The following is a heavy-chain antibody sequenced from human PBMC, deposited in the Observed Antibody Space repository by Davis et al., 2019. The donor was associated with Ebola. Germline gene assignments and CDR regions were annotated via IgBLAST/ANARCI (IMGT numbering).Heavy chain of an antibody. V-gene: IGHV4-59*01. CDR3: ARVRVAVAGFDY. J-gene: IGHJ4*02. D-gene: IGHD6-19*01. Sequence: SETLSLTCNVSGGSISSNYWSWIRQPPGKGLEWIGYIYYSGSANYNPSLESRVPISVDTSKNQFSLKLSSVTAADTAVYYCARVRVAVAGFDYWGQGALVTVSS. CDR1: GGSISSNY. CDR2: IYYSGSA.